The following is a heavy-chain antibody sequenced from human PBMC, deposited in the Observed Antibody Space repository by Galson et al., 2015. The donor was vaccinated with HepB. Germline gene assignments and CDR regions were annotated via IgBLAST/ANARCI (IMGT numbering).Heavy chain of an antibody. Sequence: SETLSLTCTVSGGSISSYYWSWIRQPPGKGLEWIGYIYYSGSTNYNPSLKSRVTISVDTSKNQFSLKLSSVTAADTAVYYCARDPLDGSGYWRGYYGMDVWGQGTTVTVSS. J-gene: IGHJ6*02. D-gene: IGHD3-3*01. CDR3: ARDPLDGSGYWRGYYGMDV. V-gene: IGHV4-59*01. CDR1: GGSISSYY. CDR2: IYYSGST.